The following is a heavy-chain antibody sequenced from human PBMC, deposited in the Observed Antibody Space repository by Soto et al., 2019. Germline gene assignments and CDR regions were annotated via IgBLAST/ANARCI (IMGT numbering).Heavy chain of an antibody. CDR2: IGAYNGNT. CDR1: GYTFTSYG. V-gene: IGHV1-18*01. J-gene: IGHJ3*02. D-gene: IGHD3-22*01. Sequence: ASVKVSCKASGYTFTSYGISWVRQAPGQGLEWMGWIGAYNGNTNYAQKLQGRVTMTTDTSTSTAYMELRSLRSDDTAVYYCARDSSSGPTYAFXIWGQGTMVXVSS. CDR3: ARDSSSGPTYAFXI.